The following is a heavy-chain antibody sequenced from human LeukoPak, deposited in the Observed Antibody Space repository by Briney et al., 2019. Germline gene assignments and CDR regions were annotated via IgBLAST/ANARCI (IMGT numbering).Heavy chain of an antibody. CDR2: INPNSGDT. CDR1: GYTFTDYY. CDR3: ARYYYDSSGYYHFDY. Sequence: ASVKVSCKASGYTFTDYYIHWVRQAPGQGLEWMGWINPNSGDTNFAQKFQGRVTMTRDTSIRTGYMELSRLRSDDTAVYYCARYYYDSSGYYHFDYWGQGILVTVSS. J-gene: IGHJ4*02. D-gene: IGHD3-22*01. V-gene: IGHV1-2*02.